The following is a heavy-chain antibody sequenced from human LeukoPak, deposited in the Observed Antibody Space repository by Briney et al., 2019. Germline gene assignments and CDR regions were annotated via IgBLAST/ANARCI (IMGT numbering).Heavy chain of an antibody. CDR1: GFILSTYW. CDR3: AKVSEGDSGSRYRPLDF. J-gene: IGHJ4*02. V-gene: IGHV3-7*03. Sequence: GGSLRLSCAASGFILSTYWMTWVRQGPGKRLEWVATIKQDGTRISYLDSVKGRFTISRDNANNSLYLQMNGLRVDDTAIYYCAKVSEGDSGSRYRPLDFWGQGTLVTVSS. D-gene: IGHD3-10*01. CDR2: IKQDGTRI.